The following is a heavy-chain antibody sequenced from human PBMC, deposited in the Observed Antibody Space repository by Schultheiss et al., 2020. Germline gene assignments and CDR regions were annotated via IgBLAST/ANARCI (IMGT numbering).Heavy chain of an antibody. J-gene: IGHJ3*02. CDR1: GYTLTELS. V-gene: IGHV1-69*04. Sequence: SVKVSCKVSGYTLTELSMHWVRQAPGKGLEWMGRIIPILGIANYAQKFQGRVTITADKSTSTAYMELSSLRSEDTAVYYCARVPGIAVAGTTDAFDIWGQGTMVTVSS. CDR2: IIPILGIA. D-gene: IGHD6-19*01. CDR3: ARVPGIAVAGTTDAFDI.